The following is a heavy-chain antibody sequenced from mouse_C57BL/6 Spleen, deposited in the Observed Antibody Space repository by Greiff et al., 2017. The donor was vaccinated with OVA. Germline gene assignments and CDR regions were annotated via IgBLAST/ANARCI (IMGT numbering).Heavy chain of an antibody. CDR2: IYPGDGDT. CDR3: ARFAGFAY. V-gene: IGHV1-82*01. Sequence: QVQLKESGPELVKPGASVKISCKASGYAFSSSWMNWVKQRPGKGLEWIGRIYPGDGDTNYNGKFKGKATLTADKSSSTAYMQLSSLTSEDSAVYFCARFAGFAYWGQGTLVTVSA. CDR1: GYAFSSSW. J-gene: IGHJ3*01.